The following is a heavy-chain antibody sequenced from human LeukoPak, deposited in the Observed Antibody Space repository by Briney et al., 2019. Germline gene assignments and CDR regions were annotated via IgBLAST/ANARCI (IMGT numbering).Heavy chain of an antibody. CDR3: ARDFGSGWHYFHS. J-gene: IGHJ4*02. CDR1: EFTFSDYA. CDR2: IGGSSRPI. Sequence: GGSLRLSCSASEFTFSDYAMSWVRQASGTGLEWISYIGGSSRPIYYADSVRGRFTISRDNSKDSLYLQMNNLRTEDTALYYCARDFGSGWHYFHSWGQGTRVIVSS. D-gene: IGHD6-19*01. V-gene: IGHV3-48*04.